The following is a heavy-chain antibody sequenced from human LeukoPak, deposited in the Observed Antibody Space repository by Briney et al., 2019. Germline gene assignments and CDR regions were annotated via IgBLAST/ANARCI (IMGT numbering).Heavy chain of an antibody. Sequence: GASVKVSCKASGYTFTSYYMHWARQAPGQGLEWMGIINPSGGSTSYAQKFQGRVTMTRDMSTSTVYMELSSLRSEDTAVYYCARASRLDYDFDYWGQGTLVTVSS. CDR3: ARASRLDYDFDY. D-gene: IGHD4-17*01. CDR2: INPSGGST. CDR1: GYTFTSYY. V-gene: IGHV1-46*01. J-gene: IGHJ4*02.